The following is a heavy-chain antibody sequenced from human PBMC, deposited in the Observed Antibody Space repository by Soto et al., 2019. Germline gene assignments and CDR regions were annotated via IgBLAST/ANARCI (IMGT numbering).Heavy chain of an antibody. Sequence: SETLSLTCTVSGGSISSGGYYWSWIRQHPGKGLEWIGYIYYSGSTYYNPSLKSRVTISVGTSKNQFSLKLSSVTAADTAVYYCARVKTLRMVAATLRWFDPWGQETLVTVSS. V-gene: IGHV4-31*03. CDR3: ARVKTLRMVAATLRWFDP. J-gene: IGHJ5*02. CDR1: GGSISSGGYY. CDR2: IYYSGST. D-gene: IGHD2-15*01.